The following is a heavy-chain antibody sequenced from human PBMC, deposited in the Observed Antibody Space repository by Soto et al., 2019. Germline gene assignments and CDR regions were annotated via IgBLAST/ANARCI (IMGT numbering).Heavy chain of an antibody. CDR3: SRYDWYSF. V-gene: IGHV3-74*02. D-gene: IGHD2-21*02. CDR2: TNGDGSNT. Sequence: VQLVESGGGVVQPGGSLGLSCVASEFTFSNFWMHWVRQAPGKGLEWVSRTNGDGSNTNYADSVKGRFTISRDNAKNMVYLQMDSLRVEDRAVYHCSRYDWYSFWGQGTMVTVSS. CDR1: EFTFSNFW. J-gene: IGHJ4*02.